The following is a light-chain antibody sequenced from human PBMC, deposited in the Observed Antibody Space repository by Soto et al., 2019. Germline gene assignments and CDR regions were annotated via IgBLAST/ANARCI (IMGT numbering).Light chain of an antibody. J-gene: IGLJ1*01. CDR2: ANT. CDR1: SSSIGAGYD. Sequence: QSVLTQPPSVSGAPGQRVTISCTGSSSSIGAGYDVHWYQQLPGTAPKLLIYANTNRPSGVPGRFSGSKSGTSASLAITGLQAEDEADYYCQSYDSSLSGYVFGTGTELTVL. CDR3: QSYDSSLSGYV. V-gene: IGLV1-40*01.